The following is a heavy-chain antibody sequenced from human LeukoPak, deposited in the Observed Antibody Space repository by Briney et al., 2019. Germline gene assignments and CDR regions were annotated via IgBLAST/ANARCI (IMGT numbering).Heavy chain of an antibody. D-gene: IGHD3-10*01. V-gene: IGHV3-15*01. CDR1: GFTFTNAW. J-gene: IGHJ4*02. CDR3: TTSTSGD. CDR2: IKSKTDDGTT. Sequence: PGGSLRLSCAASGFTFTNAWMTWVRQAPGKGLEWVGRIKSKTDDGTTDYATPVKGRFTISRDDSKNTLYLQMNSLKTEDAAVYYCTTSTSGDWGQGTLVTVSS.